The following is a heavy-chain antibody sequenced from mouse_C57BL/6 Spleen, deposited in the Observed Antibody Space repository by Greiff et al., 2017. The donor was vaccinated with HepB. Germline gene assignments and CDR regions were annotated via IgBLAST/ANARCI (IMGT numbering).Heavy chain of an antibody. J-gene: IGHJ1*03. V-gene: IGHV1-18*01. CDR2: INPNNGGT. CDR1: GYTFTDYN. D-gene: IGHD1-1*01. Sequence: VQLQQSGPELVKPGASVKIPCKASGYTFTDYNMDWVKQSHGKSLEWIGDINPNNGGTIYNQKFKGKATLTLDKSSSTADMELRSLTSEDTSVYYCTRRGYYGSSYEGYFDVWGTGTTVTVSS. CDR3: TRRGYYGSSYEGYFDV.